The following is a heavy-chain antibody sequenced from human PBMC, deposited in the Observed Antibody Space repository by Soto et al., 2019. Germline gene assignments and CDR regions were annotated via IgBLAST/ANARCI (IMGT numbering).Heavy chain of an antibody. Sequence: QAQLVQSGPEVKKPGASGKVSCKASGYTFSSYGISWVRQAPGQGLEWLGWISPYDDDTKYAQNLQGRVRMTTDTSTRTVYMDLRSLRSDDTAIYYCARGGYYDSSGSRNYHYYGMDVWGQGTTVTVSS. J-gene: IGHJ6*02. CDR2: ISPYDDDT. V-gene: IGHV1-18*01. CDR1: GYTFSSYG. CDR3: ARGGYYDSSGSRNYHYYGMDV. D-gene: IGHD3-22*01.